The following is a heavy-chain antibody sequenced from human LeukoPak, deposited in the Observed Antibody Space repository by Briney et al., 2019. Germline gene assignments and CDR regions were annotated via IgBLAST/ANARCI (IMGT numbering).Heavy chain of an antibody. CDR2: INPNSGGT. V-gene: IGHV1-2*02. J-gene: IGHJ3*02. CDR1: GYTFTGYY. Sequence: GASVKVSCKTSGYTFTGYYIYWVRQAPGQGLEWMGWINPNSGGTNYPQKFQGRVTMTRDTSISTAYMELRSLRSDDTAVYYCARGGSGLWFGKSDAFDIWGQGTMVTVSS. CDR3: ARGGSGLWFGKSDAFDI. D-gene: IGHD3-10*01.